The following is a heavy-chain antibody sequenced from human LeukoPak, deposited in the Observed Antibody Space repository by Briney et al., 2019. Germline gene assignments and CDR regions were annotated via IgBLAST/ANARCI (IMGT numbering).Heavy chain of an antibody. J-gene: IGHJ4*02. CDR1: GGSSSGYY. Sequence: PSETLSLTCAVYGGSSSGYYWSWIRQPPGKGLEWIGEINHSGSTNYNPSLKSRVTISVDTSKNQFSLKLSSVTAADTAVYYCARAYSSSTYYFDYWGQGTLVTVSS. CDR2: INHSGST. D-gene: IGHD6-6*01. CDR3: ARAYSSSTYYFDY. V-gene: IGHV4-34*01.